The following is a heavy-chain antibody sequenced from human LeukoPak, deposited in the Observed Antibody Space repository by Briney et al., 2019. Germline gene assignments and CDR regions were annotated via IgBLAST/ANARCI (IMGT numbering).Heavy chain of an antibody. V-gene: IGHV3-21*01. J-gene: IGHJ4*02. CDR2: ISSSSSYI. CDR3: ARAGSGSYWDY. D-gene: IGHD1-26*01. CDR1: GFTFSSYS. Sequence: GGSLRLSCAASGFTFSSYSMNWVRQAPGKGLEWVSSISSSSSYIYYADSVKGRFTISRDNAKNSLYLQMNSLRAEDTAVYYCARAGSGSYWDYWGQGTLVTVSS.